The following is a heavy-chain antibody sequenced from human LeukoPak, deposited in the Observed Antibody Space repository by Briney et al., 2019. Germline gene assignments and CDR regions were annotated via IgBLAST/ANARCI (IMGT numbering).Heavy chain of an antibody. V-gene: IGHV3-7*04. D-gene: IGHD6-19*01. CDR1: GFNFDHYW. Sequence: GGSLRLSRAASGFNFDHYWMTWVRQAPGKGLEWVANIKQDGSEKVYLDSMKGRFTISRDNSRDSLYLQMNSLRPEDTAVYCARDPGSGWWGGFDLWGQGTLVTVSS. CDR2: IKQDGSEK. CDR3: ARDPGSGWWGGFDL. J-gene: IGHJ5*02.